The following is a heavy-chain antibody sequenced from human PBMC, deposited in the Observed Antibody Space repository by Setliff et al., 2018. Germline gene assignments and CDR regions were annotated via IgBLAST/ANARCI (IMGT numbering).Heavy chain of an antibody. D-gene: IGHD6-25*01. V-gene: IGHV3-7*01. Sequence: GGSLRLSCAASGFTFSSFWMAWVRQSPGRGLEWVANINQDGSGKFYVDSVKGRFTISRDTAKNSVYLQMNSLRAEDTAVYYCVPGRGSWGQGALVTVSS. J-gene: IGHJ5*02. CDR3: VPGRGS. CDR1: GFTFSSFW. CDR2: INQDGSGK.